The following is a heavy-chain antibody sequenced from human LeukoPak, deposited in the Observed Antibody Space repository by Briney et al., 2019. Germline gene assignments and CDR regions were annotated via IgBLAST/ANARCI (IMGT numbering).Heavy chain of an antibody. CDR3: ARVFPPLNYDFWSGPPHYFDY. CDR1: GYSFTSYR. V-gene: IGHV5-51*01. D-gene: IGHD3-3*01. J-gene: IGHJ4*02. Sequence: GESLKISCKGSGYSFTSYRIGWVRQMPGKGLEWMGIIYPGDSDTRYSPSFQGQVTISADKSISTAYLQWSSLKASDTAMYYCARVFPPLNYDFWSGPPHYFDYWGQGTLVTVSS. CDR2: IYPGDSDT.